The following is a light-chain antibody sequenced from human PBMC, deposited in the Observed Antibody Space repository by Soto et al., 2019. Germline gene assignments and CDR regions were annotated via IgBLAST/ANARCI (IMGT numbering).Light chain of an antibody. CDR3: ATWDRSLSVGV. CDR2: YND. Sequence: QSVLKQEPSVFAAPGQKVTNSFPGSSSNNGNNYVFWYQQLPGKTPKILIYYNDKRPSGIPDRFSGSKSGTSATLGITGLQTGDEADYYCATWDRSLSVGVFGGGTKLTVL. CDR1: SSNNGNNY. J-gene: IGLJ2*01. V-gene: IGLV1-51*01.